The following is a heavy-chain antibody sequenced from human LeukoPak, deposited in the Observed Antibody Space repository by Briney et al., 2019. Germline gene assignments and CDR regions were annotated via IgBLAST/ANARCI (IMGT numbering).Heavy chain of an antibody. CDR3: TRDLKT. CDR1: GFTFSSNW. V-gene: IGHV3-74*01. J-gene: IGHJ5*02. CDR2: INNDGRTT. Sequence: GRSLRLSCAASGFTFSSNWMHWIRQAPGKGLVWVSRINNDGRTTNYADSVKGRFTISRDNAKNTVYLQMTSLRAEDMAVYYCTRDLKTWGQGTLVTVSS.